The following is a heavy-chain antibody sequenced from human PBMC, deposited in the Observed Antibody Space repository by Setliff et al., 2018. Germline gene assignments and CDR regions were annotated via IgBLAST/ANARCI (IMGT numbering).Heavy chain of an antibody. D-gene: IGHD3-22*01. V-gene: IGHV1-69-2*01. CDR1: GYTITDYF. Sequence: ASVKVSCKVSGYTITDYFVHWVQQAPGKGLRWMGRVDPEDGETIYAEKFQGRVSMTADTSTNTIYMELSSLRSEDTAVYYCARDPFRNYDTAPVWFDPWGQGTLVTVSS. J-gene: IGHJ5*02. CDR2: VDPEDGET. CDR3: ARDPFRNYDTAPVWFDP.